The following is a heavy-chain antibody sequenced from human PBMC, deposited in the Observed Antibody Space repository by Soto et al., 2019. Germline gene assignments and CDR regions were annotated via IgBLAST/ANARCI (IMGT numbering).Heavy chain of an antibody. J-gene: IGHJ5*02. Sequence: PGGSLRLSCAASGFTFSSYWMSWVRQAPGKGLEWVANIKQDGSEKYYVDSVKGRFTISRDNAKNSLYLQMNSLRAEDTAVYYCARDLVWSTVTTNWFDPWGQGTLVTVSS. CDR3: ARDLVWSTVTTNWFDP. CDR1: GFTFSSYW. CDR2: IKQDGSEK. V-gene: IGHV3-7*01. D-gene: IGHD4-17*01.